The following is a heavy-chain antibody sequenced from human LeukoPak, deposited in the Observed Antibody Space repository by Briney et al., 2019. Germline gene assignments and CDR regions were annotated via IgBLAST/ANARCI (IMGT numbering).Heavy chain of an antibody. Sequence: ASVKVSCKASGYTFTGYCMHWVRQAPGQGLEWMGWINPKSGGTNYAQKFQGRVTMTRDTSISTAYMDLSRLRSDDTAVYFCARDGWELGVDAFDIWGQGTMVTVSS. J-gene: IGHJ3*02. V-gene: IGHV1-2*02. D-gene: IGHD1-26*01. CDR3: ARDGWELGVDAFDI. CDR1: GYTFTGYC. CDR2: INPKSGGT.